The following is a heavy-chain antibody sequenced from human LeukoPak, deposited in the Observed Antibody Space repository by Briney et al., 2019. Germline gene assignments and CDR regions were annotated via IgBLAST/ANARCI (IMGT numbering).Heavy chain of an antibody. CDR3: AADYYDSSGYWRWDAFDI. Sequence: GASVKVSCKASGFTFTSSAVQWVRQARGQRLEWIGWIVVGSGNTNYARKFQERVTITRDMSTSTAYMELSSLRSEDTAVYYCAADYYDSSGYWRWDAFDIWGQGTMVTVSS. V-gene: IGHV1-58*01. J-gene: IGHJ3*02. CDR2: IVVGSGNT. CDR1: GFTFTSSA. D-gene: IGHD3-22*01.